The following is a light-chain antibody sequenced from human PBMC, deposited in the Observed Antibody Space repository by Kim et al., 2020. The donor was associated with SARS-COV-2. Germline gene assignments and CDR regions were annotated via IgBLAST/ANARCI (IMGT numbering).Light chain of an antibody. CDR2: DAS. Sequence: LSPGERAPLSCRASQSVSSFLAWYQQKPGQAPRLLIYDASSRATGIPDRFSGSGSGTDFTLTISRLEPEDFAVYCCQQYGSSSITFGQGTRLEIK. V-gene: IGKV3-20*01. CDR1: QSVSSF. CDR3: QQYGSSSIT. J-gene: IGKJ5*01.